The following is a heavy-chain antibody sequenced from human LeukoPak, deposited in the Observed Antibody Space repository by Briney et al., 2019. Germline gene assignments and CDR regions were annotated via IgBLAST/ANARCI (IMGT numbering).Heavy chain of an antibody. CDR1: GYNFTGYW. CDR3: ARQIRPPYYYDSSGYYYLLDI. J-gene: IGHJ3*02. V-gene: IGHV5-51*01. Sequence: GESRKISCKGSGYNFTGYWIGWVRQMPGKGLEWMWIIYPGDSDTRYSPSFQGQVTISADKSISTAYLQWSSLKASDTAMYYCARQIRPPYYYDSSGYYYLLDIWGQGTMVTVSS. D-gene: IGHD3-22*01. CDR2: IYPGDSDT.